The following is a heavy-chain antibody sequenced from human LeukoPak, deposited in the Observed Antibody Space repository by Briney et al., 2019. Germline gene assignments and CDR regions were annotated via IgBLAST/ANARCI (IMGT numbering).Heavy chain of an antibody. CDR1: GFTFSNYA. V-gene: IGHV3-23*01. CDR3: ARDHGHYAFDI. CDR2: ISGSRGNT. J-gene: IGHJ3*02. D-gene: IGHD3-3*02. Sequence: GGSLRLSCAASGFTFSNYAMSWVRQAPGRGLEWVSAISGSRGNTYYADSVKGRFTISRDNSKNTLYLQMNSLRAEDTAVYYCARDHGHYAFDIWGQGTMVTVSS.